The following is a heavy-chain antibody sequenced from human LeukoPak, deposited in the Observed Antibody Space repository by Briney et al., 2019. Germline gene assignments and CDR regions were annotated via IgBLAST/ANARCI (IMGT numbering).Heavy chain of an antibody. CDR1: GGSISSSSYY. V-gene: IGHV4-39*01. Sequence: SETLSLTCTVSGGSISSSSYYWGWIRQPPGMGLEWIGSIYYSGSTYYNPSLKSRVTISVDTSKNQFSLKLSSVTAADAAVYYCARLTGDSSGYYFYYWGQGTLVTVSS. CDR3: ARLTGDSSGYYFYY. CDR2: IYYSGST. D-gene: IGHD3-22*01. J-gene: IGHJ4*02.